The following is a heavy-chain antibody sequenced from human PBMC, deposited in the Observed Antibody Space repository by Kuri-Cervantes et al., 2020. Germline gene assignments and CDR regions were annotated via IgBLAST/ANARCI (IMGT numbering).Heavy chain of an antibody. D-gene: IGHD6-13*01. CDR1: GFTFDDYA. CDR2: ISWNGGPL. Sequence: SLKISCAASGFTFDDYAMHWVRLAPGKGLEWVSGISWNGGPLGYADSVKGRFTISRDNAENSLYLHMNSLRADDTALYYCARDVAAGKRGFSLWGQGTLVTVSS. J-gene: IGHJ4*02. CDR3: ARDVAAGKRGFSL. V-gene: IGHV3-9*01.